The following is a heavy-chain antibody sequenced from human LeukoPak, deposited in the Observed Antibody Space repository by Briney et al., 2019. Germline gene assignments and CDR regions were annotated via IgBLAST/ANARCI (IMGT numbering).Heavy chain of an antibody. V-gene: IGHV3-15*01. J-gene: IGHJ6*03. D-gene: IGHD7-27*01. CDR2: IKSKTDGETR. Sequence: GGSLRLSCEVSGFTFSNAWMSWVRQAPGKGLEWVGRIKSKTDGETRDYAAPVKGRFTISRDDSKNTVYLQMNSLKTEDTAVYYCTTAFIRTGDLSYYYYYMDVWGKGTTVTVSS. CDR3: TTAFIRTGDLSYYYYYMDV. CDR1: GFTFSNAW.